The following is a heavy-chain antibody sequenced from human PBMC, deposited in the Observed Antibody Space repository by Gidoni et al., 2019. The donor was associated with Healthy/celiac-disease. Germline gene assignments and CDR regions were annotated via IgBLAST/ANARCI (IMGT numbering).Heavy chain of an antibody. V-gene: IGHV3-9*01. Sequence: EVQLVESGGGWVQPGRSLRLSCAASGFTFDDYAMYWVRQAPGKGLECVSGSSCNSGSIGYADSVNGRFTISRDNAKNSLYLQMNSLRAEDTALYYCAKGLEYSSSSLSAFDIWGQGTMVTVSS. D-gene: IGHD6-6*01. J-gene: IGHJ3*02. CDR1: GFTFDDYA. CDR2: SSCNSGSI. CDR3: AKGLEYSSSSLSAFDI.